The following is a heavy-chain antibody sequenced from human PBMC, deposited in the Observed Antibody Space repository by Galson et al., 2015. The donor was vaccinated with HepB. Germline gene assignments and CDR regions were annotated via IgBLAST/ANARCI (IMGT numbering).Heavy chain of an antibody. J-gene: IGHJ4*02. CDR2: INSRGST. CDR3: ARERVGGDFDH. V-gene: IGHV4-59*12. CDR1: GGALSSYL. Sequence: ETLSLTCTVSGGALSSYLWTWIRQPPGKGLEWVGYINSRGSTDYNPSLKGRVSISVDTSKKQFSLRLSSVTAADTAVYYCARERVGGDFDHWGQGTPVTVSS. D-gene: IGHD2-2*01.